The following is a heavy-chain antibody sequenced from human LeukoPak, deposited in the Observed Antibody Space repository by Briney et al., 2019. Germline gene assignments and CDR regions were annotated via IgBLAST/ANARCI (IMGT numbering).Heavy chain of an antibody. CDR1: GGSITSRSSS. CDR2: INHSGST. D-gene: IGHD3-10*01. V-gene: IGHV4-39*07. Sequence: SETLSLTCTVSGGSITSRSSSWGWIRQPPGKGLEWIGEINHSGSTNYNPSLKSRVTISVDTSKNQFSLKLSSVTAADTAVYYCARGSGYYGSGSYYFRYYYYYMDVWGKGTTVTVSS. J-gene: IGHJ6*03. CDR3: ARGSGYYGSGSYYFRYYYYYMDV.